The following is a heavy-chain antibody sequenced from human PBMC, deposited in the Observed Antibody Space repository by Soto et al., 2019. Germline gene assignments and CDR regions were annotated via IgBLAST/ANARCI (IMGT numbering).Heavy chain of an antibody. Sequence: SETLSLTCTVSGGSISSYYWSWIRQPPGKGLEWIGYIYYSGSTNYNPSLKSRVTISVDTSKNQFSLKLSSVTAADTAAYYCAGSRDGPYYFDYWGQGTLVTVSS. J-gene: IGHJ4*02. CDR1: GGSISSYY. V-gene: IGHV4-59*01. D-gene: IGHD2-2*01. CDR3: AGSRDGPYYFDY. CDR2: IYYSGST.